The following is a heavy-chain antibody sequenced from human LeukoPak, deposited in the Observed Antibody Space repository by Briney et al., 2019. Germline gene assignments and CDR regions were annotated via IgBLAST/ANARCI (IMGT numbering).Heavy chain of an antibody. CDR1: GFTFRNAW. J-gene: IGHJ6*04. V-gene: IGHV3-15*01. Sequence: GGSLRLSCAASGFTFRNAWMRWVRQARGEGREWVGRIKRKSDGGTTDYAAAVKGRFTISIDDSKNTLYLQMNSLKPEDPAVYYCTTRYYDFWSGYLMDVWGKATTVTVSS. D-gene: IGHD3-3*01. CDR3: TTRYYDFWSGYLMDV. CDR2: IKRKSDGGTT.